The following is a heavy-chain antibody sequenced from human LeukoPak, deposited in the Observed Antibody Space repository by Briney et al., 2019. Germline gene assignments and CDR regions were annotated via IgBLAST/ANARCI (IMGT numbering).Heavy chain of an antibody. CDR3: WRTDGLMVRGVIANYYYYYMDV. J-gene: IGHJ6*03. CDR2: ISSSGSTI. CDR1: GFTFCNYD. Sequence: GVSLRPYCAASGFTFCNYDMNWVRQAQGKGLEWVSYISSSGSTIYYADSVRGRFTTSRDNAKNSLYLQMNRLRVEDTAVYYCWRTDGLMVRGVIANYYYYYMDVWGKGTTVTVSS. D-gene: IGHD3-10*01. V-gene: IGHV3-48*03.